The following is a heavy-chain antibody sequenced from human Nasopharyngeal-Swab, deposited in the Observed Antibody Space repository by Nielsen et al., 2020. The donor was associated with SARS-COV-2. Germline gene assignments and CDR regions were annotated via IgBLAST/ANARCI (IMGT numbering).Heavy chain of an antibody. V-gene: IGHV3-66*01. CDR1: GFTVSSNY. J-gene: IGHJ3*01. Sequence: GESLKISCATSGFTVSSNYINWVRQAPGKGLEWVSLIYSGGYTSYADSVKGRFTISRDNSKNTLYLQMNSLRAEDTAVYYCANLLVWGQGTMVTVSS. CDR3: ANLLV. CDR2: IYSGGYT.